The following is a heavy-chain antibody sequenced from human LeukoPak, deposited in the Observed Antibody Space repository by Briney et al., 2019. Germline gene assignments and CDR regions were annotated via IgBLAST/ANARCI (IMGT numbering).Heavy chain of an antibody. D-gene: IGHD1-26*01. J-gene: IGHJ4*02. Sequence: ASVKVSCKASGYTFTTYAMHWVRQDPGQRLQWMGWINAGNGNTKYSQKFQGRATNTRDTSASTAYMELSSLRSEDTAVYYCARVVGATPRIARDFDYWGQGTLVTVSS. CDR1: GYTFTTYA. CDR3: ARVVGATPRIARDFDY. CDR2: INAGNGNT. V-gene: IGHV1-3*01.